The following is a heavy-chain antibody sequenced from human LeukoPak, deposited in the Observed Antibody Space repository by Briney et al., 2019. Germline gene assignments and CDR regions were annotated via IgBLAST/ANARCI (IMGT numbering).Heavy chain of an antibody. CDR3: AKGGIAAAGYFDY. CDR2: IRYDGSNK. V-gene: IGHV3-30*02. Sequence: PGGSLRLSCAASGFTFSSYGMHWVRQAPGKGLEWVAFIRYDGSNKYYADSVKGRFTISRDNSKNTLYLQMNSLRAEDTAVYYCAKGGIAAAGYFDYWGQGTLVTVSS. D-gene: IGHD6-13*01. CDR1: GFTFSSYG. J-gene: IGHJ4*02.